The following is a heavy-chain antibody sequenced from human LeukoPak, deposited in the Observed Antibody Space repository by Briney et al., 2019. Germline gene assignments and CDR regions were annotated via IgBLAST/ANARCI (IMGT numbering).Heavy chain of an antibody. Sequence: SETLSLTCTVSGGSISSSSYYWGWIRQPPGKGLEWIGSIYYSGSTYYNPSLKSRVTISVDTSKNQFSLKLSSVTAADTAVYYCARHSSGWSTDFDYWGQGTLVTVSS. V-gene: IGHV4-39*01. CDR2: IYYSGST. J-gene: IGHJ4*02. CDR1: GGSISSSSYY. CDR3: ARHSSGWSTDFDY. D-gene: IGHD6-19*01.